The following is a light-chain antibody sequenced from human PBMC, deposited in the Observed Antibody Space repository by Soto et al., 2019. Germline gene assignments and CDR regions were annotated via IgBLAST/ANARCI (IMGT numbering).Light chain of an antibody. Sequence: DIVMTQSPFSLPVTPGEPASISCRSSQSLLHSNGYNYLDWYLQKPGQSPQLLIYLGSSRASGVPDRFNGSGSGKDFTLKISRVETEDVGVYYCMQALQTPITFGQGTRLEIK. CDR1: QSLLHSNGYNY. CDR2: LGS. CDR3: MQALQTPIT. J-gene: IGKJ5*01. V-gene: IGKV2-28*01.